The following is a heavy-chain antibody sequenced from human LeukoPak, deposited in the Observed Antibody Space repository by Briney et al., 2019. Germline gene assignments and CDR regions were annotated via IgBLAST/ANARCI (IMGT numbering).Heavy chain of an antibody. CDR1: GFNFNYYG. CDR2: IRYDGSNK. J-gene: IGHJ6*03. CDR3: AISSRPPHYYYYYYMDV. D-gene: IGHD6-13*01. Sequence: GGSLRLSCAASGFNFNYYGMHWVRQAPGKGLEWVAFIRYDGSNKYYADSVKGRFTISRDNSKNTLYLQMNSLRAEDTAVYCCAISSRPPHYYYYYYMDVWGKGTTVTISS. V-gene: IGHV3-30*02.